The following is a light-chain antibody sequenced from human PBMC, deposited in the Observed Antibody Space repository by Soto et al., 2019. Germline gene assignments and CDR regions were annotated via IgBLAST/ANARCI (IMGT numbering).Light chain of an antibody. CDR2: DAS. V-gene: IGKV3-15*01. CDR3: QQFKSWPPV. Sequence: ELVMTQSPVTLSVSPGERAALSCRASQSVGRNLAWYQQKPGQAPKLLIYDASNRATGIPARFSGSGSGTEFTLIISSLQSEDFAVYYCQQFKSWPPVFGSGTTVDIK. J-gene: IGKJ3*01. CDR1: QSVGRN.